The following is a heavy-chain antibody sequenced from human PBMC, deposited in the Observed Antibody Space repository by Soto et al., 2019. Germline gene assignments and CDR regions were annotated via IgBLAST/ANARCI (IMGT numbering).Heavy chain of an antibody. Sequence: QVQLVESGGGAVLAGMSLRLSCAGSGFTFSDYAMYWVRQAPGKGLEWVAVTSDDGSKRYYADSVKGRFTITRDNSKNALYLQMSSMRREETAVYYCAKGRPDSSWLDWGQGNLVA. CDR3: AKGRPDSSWLD. CDR2: TSDDGSKR. V-gene: IGHV3-30*18. CDR1: GFTFSDYA. D-gene: IGHD6-13*01. J-gene: IGHJ4*02.